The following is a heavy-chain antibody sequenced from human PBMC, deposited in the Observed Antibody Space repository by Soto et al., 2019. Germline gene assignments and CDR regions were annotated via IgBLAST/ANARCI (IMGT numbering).Heavy chain of an antibody. J-gene: IGHJ6*02. CDR1: GFTFSSYS. Sequence: PGGSLRLSCAASGFTFSSYSMTWVRQAPGKGLEWVSVIYSGGSTYYADSVKGRFTISRDNSKNTLYLQMNSLRAEDTAVYYCARDGVQVRFRGLSSSVWGQGTTVTVSS. V-gene: IGHV3-66*01. CDR2: IYSGGST. CDR3: ARDGVQVRFRGLSSSV. D-gene: IGHD3-16*01.